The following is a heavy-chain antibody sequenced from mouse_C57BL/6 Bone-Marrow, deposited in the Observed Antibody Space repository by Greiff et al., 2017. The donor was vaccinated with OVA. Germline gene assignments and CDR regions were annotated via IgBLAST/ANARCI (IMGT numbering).Heavy chain of an antibody. J-gene: IGHJ2*01. D-gene: IGHD2-2*01. CDR2: IYPGGGYT. V-gene: IGHV1-63*01. CDR1: GYTFTNYW. Sequence: QVQLQQSGAELVRPGTSVKMSCKASGYTFTNYWIGWAKQRPGHGLEWIGDIYPGGGYTNYNEKFKGKATLTAYKSSSTAYMQFSSLTSEDSAIYYCARVGYPYYFDYWGQGTTLTVSS. CDR3: ARVGYPYYFDY.